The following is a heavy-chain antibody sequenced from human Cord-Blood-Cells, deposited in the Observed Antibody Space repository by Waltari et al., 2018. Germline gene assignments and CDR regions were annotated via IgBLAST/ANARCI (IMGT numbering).Heavy chain of an antibody. D-gene: IGHD3-10*01. CDR1: GFTFSSYA. V-gene: IGHV3-23*01. J-gene: IGHJ4*02. CDR3: AKDRKVLGGSGSDYPY. CDR2: IGGSGGST. Sequence: EVQLLESGGGLVQPGGSLRLSCAASGFTFSSYAMSWVRQAPGKGLEWVSAIGGSGGSTYDADSVKGRFTISRDNSKNTLYLQMNSRRAEDTAVYYCAKDRKVLGGSGSDYPYWGQGTLVTVSS.